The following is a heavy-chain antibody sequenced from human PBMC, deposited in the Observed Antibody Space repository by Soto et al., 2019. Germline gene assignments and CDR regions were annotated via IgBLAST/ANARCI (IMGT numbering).Heavy chain of an antibody. Sequence: EVQLVESGGDLVQPGGSLRLSCAASGFAFSGYWMSWVRQAPGKGLEGVANIKQDGSEKYYVDSVKGRFTISRGNAKNSLYLKMTILRFAATAVYYCARATSVVAYWGQGTLVTVSS. V-gene: IGHV3-7*01. CDR3: ARATSVVAY. CDR2: IKQDGSEK. D-gene: IGHD1-26*01. J-gene: IGHJ4*02. CDR1: GFAFSGYW.